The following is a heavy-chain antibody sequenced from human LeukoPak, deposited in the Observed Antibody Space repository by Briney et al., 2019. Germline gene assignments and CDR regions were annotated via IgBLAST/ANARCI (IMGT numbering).Heavy chain of an antibody. V-gene: IGHV4-59*01. CDR2: IFNSGST. CDR1: GGYISSYY. Sequence: SETLSLTCTVSGGYISSYYWSWIRQPPGKGLEWTGYIFNSGSTNYNPSLKSRVTISVDTSKNQFSLKLSSVTAADTAVYFCALGDCSSTSCHVFDYWGQGTLVTVSS. D-gene: IGHD2-2*01. J-gene: IGHJ4*02. CDR3: ALGDCSSTSCHVFDY.